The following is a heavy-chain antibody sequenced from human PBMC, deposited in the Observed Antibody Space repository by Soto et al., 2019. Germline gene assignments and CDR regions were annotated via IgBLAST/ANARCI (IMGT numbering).Heavy chain of an antibody. CDR3: ARGRYCLTGSCFPNWFDS. D-gene: IGHD2-15*01. J-gene: IGHJ5*01. CDR2: IYKSTTT. CDR1: GDSISTVDYF. V-gene: IGHV4-30-4*01. Sequence: SETLSLTCSVSGDSISTVDYFWAWTRQPPGQALEYIGYIYKSTTTYYNPSFESRVAISLDTSKSQFSLNVTSVTAADTAVYFCARGRYCLTGSCFPNWFDSWGQGTLVTVSS.